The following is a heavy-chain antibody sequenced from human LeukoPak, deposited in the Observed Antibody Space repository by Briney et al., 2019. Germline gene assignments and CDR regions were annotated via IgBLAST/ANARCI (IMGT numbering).Heavy chain of an antibody. J-gene: IGHJ4*02. D-gene: IGHD3-10*01. Sequence: PGQSLRLSCAASGFTFKNYAMSWVRLTPGKGLEWVSAISGSDSGTYYADSVRGRFTISRDNSKNTLYLQMNSLRAEDTAVYYCAKNTITMVRGVAFDYWGQGTLVTVSS. V-gene: IGHV3-23*01. CDR2: ISGSDSGT. CDR3: AKNTITMVRGVAFDY. CDR1: GFTFKNYA.